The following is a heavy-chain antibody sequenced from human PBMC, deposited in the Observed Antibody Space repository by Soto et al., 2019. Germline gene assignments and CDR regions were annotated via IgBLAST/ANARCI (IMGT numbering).Heavy chain of an antibody. CDR1: GFTFSSYG. D-gene: IGHD2-21*01. CDR3: AVGYSPFDY. V-gene: IGHV3-30*03. CDR2: ISYDGSNK. J-gene: IGHJ4*02. Sequence: GGSLRLSCAASGFTFSSYGMHWVRQAPGKGLEWVAVISYDGSNKYYADSVKGRFTISRDNSKNTLYLQMNSLRAEDTAVYYCAVGYSPFDYWGQGTLVTVSS.